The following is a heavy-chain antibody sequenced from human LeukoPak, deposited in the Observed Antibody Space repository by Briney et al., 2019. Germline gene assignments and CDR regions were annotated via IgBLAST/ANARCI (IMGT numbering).Heavy chain of an antibody. CDR3: AREAAMVRGVIGWYFDL. CDR2: IYISGST. J-gene: IGHJ2*01. V-gene: IGHV4-61*02. Sequence: SETLSLTCTVSGGSISSGSYYWSWIRQPAGKGLEWIGRIYISGSTNYNPSLKRRVTISVDTSKNQFSLTLSSVTAADTAMYYCAREAAMVRGVIGWYFDLWGRGTLVTVSS. CDR1: GGSISSGSYY. D-gene: IGHD3-10*01.